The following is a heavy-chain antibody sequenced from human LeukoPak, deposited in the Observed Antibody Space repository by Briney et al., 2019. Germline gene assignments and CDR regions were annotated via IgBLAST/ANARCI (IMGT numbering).Heavy chain of an antibody. CDR2: INPNSGGT. V-gene: IGHV1-2*04. CDR3: ARDRKRGSGSSDAFDI. D-gene: IGHD6-19*01. CDR1: GYTFTSYG. Sequence: VASVKVSCKASGYTFTSYGISWARQAPGQGLEWMGWINPNSGGTNYAQKFQGWVTMTRDTSISTAYMELSRLRSDDTAVYYCARDRKRGSGSSDAFDIWGQGTMVTVSS. J-gene: IGHJ3*02.